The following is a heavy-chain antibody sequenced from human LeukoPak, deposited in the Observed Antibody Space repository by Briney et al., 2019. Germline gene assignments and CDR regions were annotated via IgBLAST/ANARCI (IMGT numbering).Heavy chain of an antibody. Sequence: ASVKVSCKASGYTFTDYYMHWVRQDPGQGLEWMGWINPNSGGTNYAQKLQGRVTMTTDTSTSTAYMELRSLRSDDTAVYYCARGQPIMPHYYYYMDVWGKGTTVTISS. J-gene: IGHJ6*03. CDR2: INPNSGGT. D-gene: IGHD2-2*01. CDR1: GYTFTDYY. V-gene: IGHV1-2*02. CDR3: ARGQPIMPHYYYYMDV.